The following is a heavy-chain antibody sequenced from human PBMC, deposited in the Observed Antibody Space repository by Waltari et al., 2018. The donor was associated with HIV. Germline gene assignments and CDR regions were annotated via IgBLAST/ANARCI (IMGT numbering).Heavy chain of an antibody. V-gene: IGHV4-34*01. Sequence: QVQLQQWGAGLLKPSETLSLTCAVYGGPLGNYYWTWIRQSPGEGLEWIGEINQSGGTNYNSSFESRVTISIDTSKKQFSLRLTSVTVADTAVYYCARGSDDYYFDYWGQGTLVTVSS. CDR1: GGPLGNYY. CDR3: ARGSDDYYFDY. D-gene: IGHD3-16*01. CDR2: INQSGGT. J-gene: IGHJ4*02.